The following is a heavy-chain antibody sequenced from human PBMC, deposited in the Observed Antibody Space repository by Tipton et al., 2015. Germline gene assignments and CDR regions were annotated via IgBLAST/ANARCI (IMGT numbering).Heavy chain of an antibody. CDR1: GFTFRSYA. Sequence: SLRLSCAASGFTFRSYALSWVRQAPGKGLEWVSGISDSGDNTYYADSVKGRFTVSRDNSKNTLFLQMDSLRAGDTALYYCGKRGWSSSWSTFDPWGQGTLVTVSS. J-gene: IGHJ5*02. CDR2: ISDSGDNT. CDR3: GKRGWSSSWSTFDP. D-gene: IGHD6-13*01. V-gene: IGHV3-23*01.